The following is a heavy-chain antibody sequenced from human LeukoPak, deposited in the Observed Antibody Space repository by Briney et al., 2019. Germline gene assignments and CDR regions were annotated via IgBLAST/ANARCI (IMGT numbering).Heavy chain of an antibody. J-gene: IGHJ4*02. CDR2: IKEDGGEK. Sequence: GGSLRLSCAASGFTFSNYWMTWVRQAPGKGLEWVAHIKEDGGEKHYVDPVKGRFTISRDNAKDSLSLQMNSLRVEDTAVYYCARERWLQPDYWGQGILVTVSS. V-gene: IGHV3-7*01. CDR3: ARERWLQPDY. D-gene: IGHD5-24*01. CDR1: GFTFSNYW.